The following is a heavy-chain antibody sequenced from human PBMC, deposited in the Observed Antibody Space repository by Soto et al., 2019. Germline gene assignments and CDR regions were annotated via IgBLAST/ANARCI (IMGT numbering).Heavy chain of an antibody. CDR1: GGSISSGGYY. CDR2: IYYSGST. J-gene: IGHJ4*02. CDR3: ARAFIWGSYPHYDY. Sequence: SETLSLTCTVSGGSISSGGYYWSWIRQHPGKGLEWIGYIYYSGSTYYNPSLKSRVTISVDTSKNQFSLKLSSVTAADTAVYYCARAFIWGSYPHYDYWGQGTLVTVSS. D-gene: IGHD3-16*02. V-gene: IGHV4-31*03.